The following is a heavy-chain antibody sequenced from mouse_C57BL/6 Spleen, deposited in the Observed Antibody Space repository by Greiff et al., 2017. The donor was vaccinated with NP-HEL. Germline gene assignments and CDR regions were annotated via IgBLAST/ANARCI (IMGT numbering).Heavy chain of an antibody. CDR2: IWSGGSK. V-gene: IGHV2-2*01. CDR1: GFSLTSYG. D-gene: IGHD3-2*02. Sequence: QVQLQQSGPGLVQPSQSLSITCTVSGFSLTSYGVHWVRQSPGKGLEWLGVIWSGGSKDYNAAFISRLSISKDNSKSQVFFKMNSLQADDTAIYYCARDGSSGYEAMDYWGQGTSVTVSS. J-gene: IGHJ4*01. CDR3: ARDGSSGYEAMDY.